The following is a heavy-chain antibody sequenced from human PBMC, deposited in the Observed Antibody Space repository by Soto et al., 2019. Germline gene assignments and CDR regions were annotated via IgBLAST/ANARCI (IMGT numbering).Heavy chain of an antibody. V-gene: IGHV4-59*08. CDR1: GGSIRTYR. CDR2: IYYRGNT. CDR3: ARHPGYYDILTGYTTYYFDY. J-gene: IGHJ4*02. Sequence: SATLSRTRTVSGGSIRTYRWSWLRPPPGKGLEWIGYIYYRGNTDYNPSLKSRVTISLDTPKNQFSLKLSSVTAADTAVYYCARHPGYYDILTGYTTYYFDYWGQGILVTVSS. D-gene: IGHD3-9*01.